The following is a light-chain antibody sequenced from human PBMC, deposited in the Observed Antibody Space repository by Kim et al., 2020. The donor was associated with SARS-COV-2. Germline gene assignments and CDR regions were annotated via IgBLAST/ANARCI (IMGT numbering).Light chain of an antibody. CDR3: QTWGSDFVV. Sequence: QPVLTQSPSASASLGASVKVTCTLSSEHSSYTFAWHQQEPQKGPRYLMRLNSDGSHNKGDGIPDRFSGSSSGAERYLTISSLQSEDEADYYCQTWGSDFVVFGGGTQLTVL. V-gene: IGLV4-69*02. J-gene: IGLJ2*01. CDR2: LNSDGSH. CDR1: SEHSSYT.